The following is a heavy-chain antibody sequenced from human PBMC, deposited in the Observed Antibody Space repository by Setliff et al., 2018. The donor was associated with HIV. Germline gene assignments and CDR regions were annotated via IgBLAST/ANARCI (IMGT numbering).Heavy chain of an antibody. CDR3: AKGPNSSWHVGFYNYGMDV. CDR1: GFTFSRYG. J-gene: IGHJ6*02. Sequence: GGSLRLSCAASGFTFSRYGMHWVRQAPGKGLEWVAFIRYDATDKYYAESVRGRFTISRDYSRNTLYLQMNSLRAEDSAVYYCAKGPNSSWHVGFYNYGMDVWGQGTTVTVSS. V-gene: IGHV3-30*02. CDR2: IRYDATDK. D-gene: IGHD6-13*01.